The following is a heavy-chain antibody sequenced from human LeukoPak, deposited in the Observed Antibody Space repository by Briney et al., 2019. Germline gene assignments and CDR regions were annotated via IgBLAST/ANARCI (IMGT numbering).Heavy chain of an antibody. CDR2: ISGGGDST. V-gene: IGHV3-23*01. J-gene: IGHJ3*02. Sequence: GGSLRLSCAASGFTFTTYAMSWVRQAPGKGLEWVSAISGGGDSTYYADSVKGRFTISRDNSKKTLYLQMSSLRAEDTAVYYCAKSNYYGSGSYSEDAYDIWGQGTMVTVSS. D-gene: IGHD3-10*01. CDR1: GFTFTTYA. CDR3: AKSNYYGSGSYSEDAYDI.